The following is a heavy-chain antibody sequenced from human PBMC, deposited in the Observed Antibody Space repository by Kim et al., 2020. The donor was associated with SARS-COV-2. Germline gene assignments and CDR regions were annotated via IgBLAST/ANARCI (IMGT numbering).Heavy chain of an antibody. J-gene: IGHJ4*02. V-gene: IGHV3-43*02. Sequence: GGSLRLSCAASGFTFDDYAMHWVRQAPGKGLEWVSLISGDGGNTFYTDSVKGRFTISRDNSKNSLYLQMNSLRTEDTALYYCGKDRDRVGATPTFDYWGQGTLVTVSS. CDR1: GFTFDDYA. D-gene: IGHD1-26*01. CDR2: ISGDGGNT. CDR3: GKDRDRVGATPTFDY.